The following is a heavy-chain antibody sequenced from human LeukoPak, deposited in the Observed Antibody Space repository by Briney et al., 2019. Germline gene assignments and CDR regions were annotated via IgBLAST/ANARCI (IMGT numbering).Heavy chain of an antibody. CDR1: GYTFTSYG. J-gene: IGHJ4*02. CDR2: ISAYNGNT. V-gene: IGHV1-18*04. CDR3: ARYPLSYSGNWHYYFDY. D-gene: IGHD6-13*01. Sequence: GASVKVSCKASGYTFTSYGISWVRQAPGQGLEWMGWISAYNGNTNYAQNLQDRVFMNTDTSTTTAYMELRGLRSDDTAVYYCARYPLSYSGNWHYYFDYWGQGTLVTVSS.